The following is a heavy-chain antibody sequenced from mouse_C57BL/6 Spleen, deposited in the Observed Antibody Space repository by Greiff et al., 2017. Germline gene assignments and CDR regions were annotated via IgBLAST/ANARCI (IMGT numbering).Heavy chain of an antibody. Sequence: VQLQQSGAELVKPGASVKISCTASGYAFSSYWMNWVKQRPGKGLEWIGQIYPGDGATNYDGKFKGKATLTADKSSSTAYMQLSSLTSEDSAVYFCARYYSNYFDYWGQGTTLTVSS. V-gene: IGHV1-80*01. CDR3: ARYYSNYFDY. CDR2: IYPGDGAT. J-gene: IGHJ2*01. CDR1: GYAFSSYW. D-gene: IGHD2-5*01.